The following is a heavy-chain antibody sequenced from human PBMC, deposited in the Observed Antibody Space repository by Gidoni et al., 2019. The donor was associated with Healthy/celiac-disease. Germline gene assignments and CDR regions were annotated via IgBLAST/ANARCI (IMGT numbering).Heavy chain of an antibody. CDR3: AREYDSSGYYWVYYGMDV. J-gene: IGHJ6*02. V-gene: IGHV3-21*01. CDR2: ISSSSSYI. CDR1: GFPFSSSS. D-gene: IGHD3-22*01. Sequence: EVQLVESGGGLVKPGGSLRRSCAASGFPFSSSSMNWVRQAPGKGLEWVSSISSSSSYIYYADSVKGRFTISRDNAKNSLYLQMNSLRAEDTAVYYCAREYDSSGYYWVYYGMDVWGQGTTVTVSS.